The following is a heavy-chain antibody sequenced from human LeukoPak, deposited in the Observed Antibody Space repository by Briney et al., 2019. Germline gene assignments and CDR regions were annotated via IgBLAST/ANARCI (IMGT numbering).Heavy chain of an antibody. CDR2: LTSSGGTT. CDR1: GFTFSNYA. J-gene: IGHJ4*02. V-gene: IGHV3-23*01. CDR3: ARDRSWEGTFDY. Sequence: QSGGSLSLSCAASGFTFSNYAMSWVRQAPGRGLEWVSGLTSSGGTTYYADSVKGRFTISRDNSRSTLYLQMNSLRAEDTAVYYCARDRSWEGTFDYWGQGTLVTVSS. D-gene: IGHD1-26*01.